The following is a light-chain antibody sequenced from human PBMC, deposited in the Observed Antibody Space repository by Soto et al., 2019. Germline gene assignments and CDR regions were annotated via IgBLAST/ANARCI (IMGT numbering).Light chain of an antibody. CDR2: DVS. CDR3: CSYAGSYTRV. Sequence: QSALTQPRSVSGSPGQSVTISCTGISSDYVSWYQHHPGKAPKLMIYDVSQRPSGVPDRFSASKSGNTASLTISGLQAEDEANYYCCSYAGSYTRVFGTGTKLTVL. V-gene: IGLV2-11*01. J-gene: IGLJ1*01. CDR1: SSDY.